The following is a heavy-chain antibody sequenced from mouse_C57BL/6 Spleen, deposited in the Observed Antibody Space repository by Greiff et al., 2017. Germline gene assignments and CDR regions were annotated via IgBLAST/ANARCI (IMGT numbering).Heavy chain of an antibody. CDR1: GFTFSTFG. J-gene: IGHJ3*01. Sequence: VQLKESGGDLVKPGGSLKLSCAASGFTFSTFGMSWVRQTPDKRLEWVATIVSGGSYTYYPDSVKGRFTISRDNAKNTLYLQMSSLKSEDTAMYYCASLGYDGFAYWGQGTLVTVSA. D-gene: IGHD2-2*01. CDR3: ASLGYDGFAY. V-gene: IGHV5-6*01. CDR2: IVSGGSYT.